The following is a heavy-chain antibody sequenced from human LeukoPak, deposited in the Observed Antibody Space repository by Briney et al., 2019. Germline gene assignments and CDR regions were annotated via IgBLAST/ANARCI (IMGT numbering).Heavy chain of an antibody. CDR2: IYYSGTT. Sequence: SETLSLTCTVSGGSISNYYWNWIRQPPGKGLEWIGYIYYSGTTNYNPSLKSRVSMSVDTSKNQFSLKLSSVTAADTAVYYCAKSNGYGLVDIWGQGTMVTVSS. J-gene: IGHJ3*02. D-gene: IGHD3-10*01. CDR1: GGSISNYY. CDR3: AKSNGYGLVDI. V-gene: IGHV4-59*01.